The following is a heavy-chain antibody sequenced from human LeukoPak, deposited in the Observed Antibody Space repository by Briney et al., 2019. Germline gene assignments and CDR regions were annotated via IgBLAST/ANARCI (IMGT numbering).Heavy chain of an antibody. CDR1: GFTFYDYV. J-gene: IGHJ4*02. V-gene: IGHV3-9*01. CDR3: AKGSPYYYDA. CDR2: ITWNSANI. Sequence: GGSLRPSCAASGFTFYDYVMHWVRQAPGKGLEWVSCITWNSANIGYADSVKGRFTISRDNAKNSLYLQMNSLRPEDTAIYYCAKGSPYYYDAWGQGTLVTVSS.